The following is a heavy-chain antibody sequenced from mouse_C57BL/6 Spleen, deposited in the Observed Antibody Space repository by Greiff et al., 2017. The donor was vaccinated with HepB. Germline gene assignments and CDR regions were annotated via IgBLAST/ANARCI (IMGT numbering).Heavy chain of an antibody. Sequence: EVQLQQSGPGLVKPSQSLSLTCSVTGYSITSGYYWNWIRQFPGNKLEWMGYISYDGSNNYNPSLKNRISITRDTSKNQFFLKLNSVTTEDTATYYCARGGIYYGHDGFAYWGQGTLVTVSA. J-gene: IGHJ3*01. CDR1: GYSITSGYY. D-gene: IGHD2-2*01. CDR2: ISYDGSN. CDR3: ARGGIYYGHDGFAY. V-gene: IGHV3-6*01.